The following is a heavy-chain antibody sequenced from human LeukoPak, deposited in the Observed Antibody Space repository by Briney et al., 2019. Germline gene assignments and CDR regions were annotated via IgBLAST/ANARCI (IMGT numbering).Heavy chain of an antibody. CDR1: GDSVSSNSAA. Sequence: SQTLSLTCAISGDSVSSNSAAWNWIRQSPSRGLEWLGRTYYRSKWYNDYAISVKSRITINPDTSKNQLSLKLSSVTAADTAVYYCARGGNSGLPWWHYFDYWGQGTLVTVSS. V-gene: IGHV6-1*01. D-gene: IGHD4-23*01. CDR2: TYYRSKWYN. J-gene: IGHJ4*02. CDR3: ARGGNSGLPWWHYFDY.